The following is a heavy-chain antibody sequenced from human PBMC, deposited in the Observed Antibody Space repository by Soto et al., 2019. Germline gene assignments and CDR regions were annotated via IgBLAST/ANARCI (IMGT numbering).Heavy chain of an antibody. V-gene: IGHV3-33*01. J-gene: IGHJ3*02. CDR1: GFTFSSYG. Sequence: QVQLVESGGGGVQPGRSLRLSCAAPGFTFSSYGMHWVRQAPGKGLEWVAVIWYDGSNKYYADSVKGRFTISRDNSKNTLYLQMNSLRAEDTAVYYCARDSQTGAFDIWGQGTMVTVSS. CDR3: ARDSQTGAFDI. CDR2: IWYDGSNK.